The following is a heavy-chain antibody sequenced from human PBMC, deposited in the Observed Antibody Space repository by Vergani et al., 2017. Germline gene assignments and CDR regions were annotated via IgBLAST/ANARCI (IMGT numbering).Heavy chain of an antibody. CDR2: ISSSSSYI. V-gene: IGHV3-21*01. D-gene: IGHD7-27*01. CDR1: GFTFSSYW. Sequence: EVQLVESGGGLVQPGESLRLSCTASGFTFSSYWMHWVRQAPGKGLLWVSSISSSSSYIYYADSVKGRFTISRDNAKNSLYLQMNSLRAEDTAVYYCASLTGDNGYWGQGTLVTVSS. J-gene: IGHJ4*02. CDR3: ASLTGDNGY.